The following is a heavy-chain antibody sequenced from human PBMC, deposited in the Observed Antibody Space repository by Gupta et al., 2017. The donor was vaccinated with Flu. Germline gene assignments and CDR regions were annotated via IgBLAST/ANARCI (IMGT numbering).Heavy chain of an antibody. J-gene: IGHJ3*02. CDR3: TRDPGGGALDM. Sequence: FTFSSSWRNGVRKAQGKGLETVSRSNSGRDGVYYMDAVKGRFTIARDNAKNSLILKMNSLRAEDTAVDYCTRDPGGGALDMWGQGTRVTISS. V-gene: IGHV3-7*01. CDR2: SNSGRDGV. D-gene: IGHD3-10*01. CDR1: FTFSSSW.